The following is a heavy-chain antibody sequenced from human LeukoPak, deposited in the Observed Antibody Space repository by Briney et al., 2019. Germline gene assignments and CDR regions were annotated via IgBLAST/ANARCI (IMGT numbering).Heavy chain of an antibody. CDR1: GYTFTSYD. V-gene: IGHV1-18*01. CDR2: ISAYNGNT. Sequence: ASVKVSCKASGYTFTSYDINWVRQATGQGLEWMGWISAYNGNTNYAQKLQGRVTMTTDTSTSTAYMELRSLRSDDTAVYYCVYYYDSSGYYLLDYWGQGTLVTVSS. CDR3: VYYYDSSGYYLLDY. J-gene: IGHJ4*02. D-gene: IGHD3-22*01.